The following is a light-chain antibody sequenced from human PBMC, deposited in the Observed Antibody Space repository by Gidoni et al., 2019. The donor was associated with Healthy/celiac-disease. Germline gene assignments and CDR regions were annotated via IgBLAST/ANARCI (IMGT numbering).Light chain of an antibody. J-gene: IGLJ2*01. V-gene: IGLV1-40*01. Sequence: QSVLTQPPSVSGAPGPRVPISCTVSSSNIGAGYDVHWYQHLPGTAPKLLIYGNSTRPSGVPDRFSGSKSGTSASLAITGLQAEDEADYYCQSYDSSLSGYVVFGGGTKLTVL. CDR1: SSNIGAGYD. CDR3: QSYDSSLSGYVV. CDR2: GNS.